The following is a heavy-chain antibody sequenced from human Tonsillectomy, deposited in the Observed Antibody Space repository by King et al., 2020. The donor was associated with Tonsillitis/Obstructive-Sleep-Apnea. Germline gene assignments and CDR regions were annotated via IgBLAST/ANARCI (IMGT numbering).Heavy chain of an antibody. CDR1: GGSISSYY. V-gene: IGHV4-59*08. CDR2: IYYSGST. D-gene: IGHD3-9*01. CDR3: ARAYYDILTGYLDDAFDI. Sequence: QLQESGPGLVKPSETLSLICTVSGGSISSYYWSWIRQPPGKGLEWIGYIYYSGSTNYNPSLKSRVTISVDTSKNQFSLKLSSVTAADTAVYYCARAYYDILTGYLDDAFDIWGQGTMVTVSS. J-gene: IGHJ3*02.